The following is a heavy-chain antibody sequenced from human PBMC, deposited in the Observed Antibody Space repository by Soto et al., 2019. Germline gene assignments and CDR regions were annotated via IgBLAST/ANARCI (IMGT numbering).Heavy chain of an antibody. Sequence: SETLSLTCAVYGGSFSGYYWSWIRQPPGKGLEWIGYIYYSGSTNYNPSLKSRVTISVDTSKNQFSLKLSSVTAADTAVYYCARDTTYCSGGSCGFLFDYWGQGTLVTVSS. V-gene: IGHV4-59*01. D-gene: IGHD2-15*01. CDR3: ARDTTYCSGGSCGFLFDY. CDR2: IYYSGST. CDR1: GGSFSGYY. J-gene: IGHJ4*02.